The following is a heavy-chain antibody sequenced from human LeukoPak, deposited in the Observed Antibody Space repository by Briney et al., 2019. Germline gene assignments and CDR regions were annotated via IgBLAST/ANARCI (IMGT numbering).Heavy chain of an antibody. V-gene: IGHV5-51*01. Sequence: GESLKISCKGSGYSFTSYWIGWVRQMPGKGLEWMGIVYTGDSDTRYSPSFQGQVTISADKSISTAYLRWSSLKASDTAMYYCARQRHHYDSSGFRWFDPWGQGTLVTVSS. D-gene: IGHD3-22*01. CDR2: VYTGDSDT. CDR3: ARQRHHYDSSGFRWFDP. CDR1: GYSFTSYW. J-gene: IGHJ5*02.